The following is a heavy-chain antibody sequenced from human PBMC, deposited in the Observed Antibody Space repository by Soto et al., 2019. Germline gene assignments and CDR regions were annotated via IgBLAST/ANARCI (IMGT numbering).Heavy chain of an antibody. V-gene: IGHV1-18*01. D-gene: IGHD3-3*01. CDR3: AREKTRHQYDFWSGYYRWFDP. CDR2: ISAYNGNT. Sequence: ASVKVSCKASGYTFTSYGISWVRQAPGQGLEWMGWISAYNGNTNYAQKLQGRVTMTTDTSTSTAYMELRSLRSDDTAVYYCAREKTRHQYDFWSGYYRWFDPWGQGTLVTVSS. J-gene: IGHJ5*02. CDR1: GYTFTSYG.